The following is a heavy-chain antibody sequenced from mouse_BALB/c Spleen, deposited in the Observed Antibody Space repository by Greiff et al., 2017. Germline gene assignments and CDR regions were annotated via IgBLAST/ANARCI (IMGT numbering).Heavy chain of an antibody. Sequence: QVQLKQSGAELVRPGTSVKISCKASGYTFTNYWLGWVKQRPGHGLEWIGDIYPGGGYTNYNEKFKGKATLTADTSSSTAYMQLSSLTSEDSAVYFCARSGYYGAMDYWGQGTSVTVSS. J-gene: IGHJ4*01. D-gene: IGHD1-1*01. CDR1: GYTFTNYW. V-gene: IGHV1-63*02. CDR2: IYPGGGYT. CDR3: ARSGYYGAMDY.